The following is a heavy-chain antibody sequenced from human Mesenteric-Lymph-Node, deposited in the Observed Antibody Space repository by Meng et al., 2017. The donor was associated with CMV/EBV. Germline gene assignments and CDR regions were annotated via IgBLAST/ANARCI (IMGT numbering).Heavy chain of an antibody. Sequence: SGFSLRTRGVGVGWIRQPPGKALEWLALIYWDDDKRYSPSLKSRLTITKGTSKNQVVLTMTNMDPVDTATYYCAHSVWSSSWCLFDYWGQGTLVTVSS. J-gene: IGHJ4*02. V-gene: IGHV2-5*02. CDR2: IYWDDDK. CDR1: GFSLRTRGVG. CDR3: AHSVWSSSWCLFDY. D-gene: IGHD6-13*01.